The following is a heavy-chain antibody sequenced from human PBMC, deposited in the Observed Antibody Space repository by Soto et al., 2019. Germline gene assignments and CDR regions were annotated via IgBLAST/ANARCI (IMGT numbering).Heavy chain of an antibody. D-gene: IGHD3-10*01. Sequence: ASVKVSCKASGYTFTSYAMHWVRQAPGQRLEWMGWINAGNGNTKYSQKFQGRVTITRDTSASTAYMELSSLRSEDTAVYYCARVLYYYVSGSSLGYWGQGTLVTVSS. CDR3: ARVLYYYVSGSSLGY. J-gene: IGHJ4*02. V-gene: IGHV1-3*01. CDR1: GYTFTSYA. CDR2: INAGNGNT.